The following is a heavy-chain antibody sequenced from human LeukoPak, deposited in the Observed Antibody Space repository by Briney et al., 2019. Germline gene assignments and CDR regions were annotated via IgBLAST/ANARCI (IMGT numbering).Heavy chain of an antibody. Sequence: GGSLRFSCAASGFTFRTYAMHWVRQAPGKGLEWVAVISYDGSNKYKADSVKGRFTISRDNSNNTLYLQMNSLSADDTAVYYCARELHLPGYTSSIDAFDIWGQGTMVTVSS. CDR3: ARELHLPGYTSSIDAFDI. J-gene: IGHJ3*02. CDR2: ISYDGSNK. V-gene: IGHV3-30*04. CDR1: GFTFRTYA. D-gene: IGHD6-19*01.